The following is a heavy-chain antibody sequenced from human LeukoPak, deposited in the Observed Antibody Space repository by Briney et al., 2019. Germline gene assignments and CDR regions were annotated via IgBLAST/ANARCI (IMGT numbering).Heavy chain of an antibody. D-gene: IGHD1-1*01. J-gene: IGHJ5*02. CDR3: ARDHQTDNWFDP. CDR2: INPSGGST. Sequence: GASVKVSCKASGYTFTSYYMHWVRQAPGQGLEWMGIINPSGGSTSYAQKFQGRVTMTRDMSTSTVYMELSSLRSEDTAVYYCARDHQTDNWFDPWGQGTLVTVSS. CDR1: GYTFTSYY. V-gene: IGHV1-46*01.